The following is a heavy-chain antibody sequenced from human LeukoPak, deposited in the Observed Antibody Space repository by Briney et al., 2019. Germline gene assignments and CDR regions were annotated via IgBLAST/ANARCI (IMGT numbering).Heavy chain of an antibody. J-gene: IGHJ1*01. CDR3: ALTRSSGWELLGYFQR. CDR2: ISWNSGSI. Sequence: PGGSLRLSCAASGFTFDDYAMHWVRQAPGKGLEWVSGISWNSGSIGYADSVKGRFTISRDNAKNSLYLQMNSLRAEDTALYYCALTRSSGWELLGYFQRWGQGTLVTVSS. V-gene: IGHV3-9*01. CDR1: GFTFDDYA. D-gene: IGHD1-26*01.